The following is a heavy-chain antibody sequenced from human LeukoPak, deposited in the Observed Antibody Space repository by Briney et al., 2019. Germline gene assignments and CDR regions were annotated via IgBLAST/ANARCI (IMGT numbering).Heavy chain of an antibody. D-gene: IGHD3-3*01. CDR2: IIPIFGTA. V-gene: IGHV1-69*13. CDR1: GGTFSSYA. Sequence: SVKVSCKASGGTFSSYAISWVRQAPGQGLEWMGGIIPIFGTANYAQKFQGRVTITADESTSTAYMELSSLRSEDTAVYYCAGQFGVMNDFWSGYSTQEEKNYYYYGMDVWGQGTTVTVSS. J-gene: IGHJ6*02. CDR3: AGQFGVMNDFWSGYSTQEEKNYYYYGMDV.